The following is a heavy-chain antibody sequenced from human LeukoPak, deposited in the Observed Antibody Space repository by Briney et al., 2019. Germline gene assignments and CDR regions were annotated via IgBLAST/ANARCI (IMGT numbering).Heavy chain of an antibody. J-gene: IGHJ6*03. V-gene: IGHV7-4-1*02. CDR3: ARDVSSSWYVYDYYYYMDV. Sequence: ASVKVSCKASGYTFTSYAMNWVRQAPGQGLEWMGWINTNTGNPTYAQGFTGRFVFSLDTSVSTAYLQISSLKAEDTAVYYCARDVSSSWYVYDYYYYMDVWGKGTTVTVSS. CDR1: GYTFTSYA. CDR2: INTNTGNP. D-gene: IGHD6-13*01.